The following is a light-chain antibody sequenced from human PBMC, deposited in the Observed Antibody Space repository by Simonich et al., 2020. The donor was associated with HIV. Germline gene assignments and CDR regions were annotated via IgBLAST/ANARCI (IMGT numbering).Light chain of an antibody. V-gene: IGLV3-10*01. CDR3: YSTDSSDNHLWV. CDR1: SLPEQY. J-gene: IGLJ3*02. Sequence: SYELTQPPSVSLSPGQTARITCSGDSLPEQYAYWYQQKSGQAPRLVIYEDSKRPSGIPGRFSGSSSGTMATLTISGAQVEDEADYYCYSTDSSDNHLWVFGGGTKLTVL. CDR2: EDS.